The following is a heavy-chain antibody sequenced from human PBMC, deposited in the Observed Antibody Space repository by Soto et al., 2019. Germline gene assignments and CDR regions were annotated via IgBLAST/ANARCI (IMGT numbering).Heavy chain of an antibody. CDR2: INAGNGNT. CDR3: AIWYHREPVVDY. J-gene: IGHJ4*02. Sequence: GASVKVSCKASGYTFTSYAMHWVRQAPGQRLEWMGWINAGNGNTKYSQKFQGRVTITRDTSASTAYMELSSLRSEDTAVYYCAIWYHREPVVDYWGQGTLVTVSS. D-gene: IGHD6-13*01. CDR1: GYTFTSYA. V-gene: IGHV1-3*01.